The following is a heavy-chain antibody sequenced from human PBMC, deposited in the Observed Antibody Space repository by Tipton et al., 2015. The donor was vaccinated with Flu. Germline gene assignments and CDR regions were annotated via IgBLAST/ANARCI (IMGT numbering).Heavy chain of an antibody. V-gene: IGHV4-38-2*02. CDR2: VYHGGTT. Sequence: TLSLTCTVSGYSISSRYYWGWIRQPPGKGLEWIGCVYHGGTTYYNPSLKSRVAISLDTFNNQFSLKLTPVTAADTAVYFCATTTYYYGSGSHDFWGQGTLVTVSS. J-gene: IGHJ4*02. CDR3: ATTTYYYGSGSHDF. CDR1: GYSISSRYY. D-gene: IGHD3-10*01.